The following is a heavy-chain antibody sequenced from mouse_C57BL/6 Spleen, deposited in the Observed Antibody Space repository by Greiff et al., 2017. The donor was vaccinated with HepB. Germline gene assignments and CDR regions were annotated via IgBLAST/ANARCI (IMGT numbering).Heavy chain of an antibody. CDR3: ARGDYYGSSYVGYFDV. CDR2: ILPGSGST. J-gene: IGHJ1*03. CDR1: GYTFTGYW. D-gene: IGHD1-1*01. V-gene: IGHV1-9*01. Sequence: QVQLQQSGAELMKPGASVKLSCKATGYTFTGYWIEWVKQRPGHGLEWIGEILPGSGSTNYNEKFKGKATFTADTSSNTAYMQLSSLTTEDSAIYYSARGDYYGSSYVGYFDVWGTGTTVTVSS.